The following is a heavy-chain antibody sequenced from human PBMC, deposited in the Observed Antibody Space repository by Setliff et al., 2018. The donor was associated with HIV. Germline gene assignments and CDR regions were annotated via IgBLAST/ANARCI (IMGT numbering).Heavy chain of an antibody. V-gene: IGHV4-38-2*01. CDR3: ARPRRVRSRAWYWFDI. CDR1: GYSMSSGYY. CDR2: VYYTGST. J-gene: IGHJ5*02. Sequence: SETLSLTCGVSGYSMSSGYYWGWIRQPPGKGLEWIGNVYYTGSTYYNPSLQSRVTISVDSSKNQFSLNLFSMTAADTAVYYCARPRRVRSRAWYWFDIWGQGTLVTVSS. D-gene: IGHD6-19*01.